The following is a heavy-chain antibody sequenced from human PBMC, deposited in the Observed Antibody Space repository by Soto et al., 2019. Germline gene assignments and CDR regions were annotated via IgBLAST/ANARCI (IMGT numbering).Heavy chain of an antibody. V-gene: IGHV3-74*01. CDR3: ARGGSLNWSFDL. J-gene: IGHJ2*01. CDR1: GFTFSSYW. D-gene: IGHD1-26*01. CDR2: INSDGSST. Sequence: EVQLVESGGGLVQPGGSLRLSCAASGFTFSSYWMHWVRQAPGKGLVWVSRINSDGSSTNYADSVKGRFTISRDNAKNTVYLQMNRLRAEDTAVYYCARGGSLNWSFDLWGRGTLVTVSS.